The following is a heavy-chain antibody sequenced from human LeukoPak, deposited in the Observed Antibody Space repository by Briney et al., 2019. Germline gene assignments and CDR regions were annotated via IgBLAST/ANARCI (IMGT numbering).Heavy chain of an antibody. V-gene: IGHV3-7*01. CDR3: ARGLQEDGYSYCYFDY. CDR1: GFTFSSYR. CDR2: IKQDGSDK. D-gene: IGHD5-24*01. Sequence: GGSLRLSCAASGFTFSSYRMSWVRQAPGKGREWVANIKQDGSDKYYVDTVKGRFTISRDNAKKSLYLQMNSLRAEDTAVYYCARGLQEDGYSYCYFDYWGQGTLVTVSS. J-gene: IGHJ4*02.